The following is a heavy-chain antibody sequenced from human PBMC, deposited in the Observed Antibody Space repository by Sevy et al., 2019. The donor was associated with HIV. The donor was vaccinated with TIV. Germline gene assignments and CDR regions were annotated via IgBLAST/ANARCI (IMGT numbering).Heavy chain of an antibody. J-gene: IGHJ4*02. CDR1: GYTFTDYY. D-gene: IGHD4-17*01. CDR2: INPYSGGT. V-gene: IGHV1-2*02. CDR3: ARSSLLRDRYFDD. Sequence: ASVKVSCKASGYTFTDYYMHWVRQAPGQGLEWMGWINPYSGGTNYAQKFQGRVTMTRDTSISTAYKELSRLRSDDTAVYYCARSSLLRDRYFDDWGQGTLVTVSS.